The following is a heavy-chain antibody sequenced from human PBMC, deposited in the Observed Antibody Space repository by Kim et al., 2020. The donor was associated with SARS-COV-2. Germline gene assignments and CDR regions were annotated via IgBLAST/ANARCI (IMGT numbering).Heavy chain of an antibody. D-gene: IGHD2-15*01. Sequence: DYAAPVKGRFTISRDDSKNTLFLQMNSLKTEDTAVYYCTTDAATPYSFDYWGQGTLVTVSS. CDR3: TTDAATPYSFDY. V-gene: IGHV3-15*01. J-gene: IGHJ4*02.